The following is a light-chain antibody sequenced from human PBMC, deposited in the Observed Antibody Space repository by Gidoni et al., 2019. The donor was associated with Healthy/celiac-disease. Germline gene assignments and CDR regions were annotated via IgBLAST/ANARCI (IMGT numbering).Light chain of an antibody. J-gene: IGKJ4*01. CDR2: GAS. CDR3: QQYGSSSLT. CDR1: QSVSSSY. V-gene: IGKV3-20*01. Sequence: IVLTQSPGTLFLSPGERATLSCRASQSVSSSYLAWYQQKPGQAPRLLIYGASSRATGIPDRFSGSGSGTDFTLTISRLEPEDFAVYYCQQYGSSSLTFGGGTKVEIK.